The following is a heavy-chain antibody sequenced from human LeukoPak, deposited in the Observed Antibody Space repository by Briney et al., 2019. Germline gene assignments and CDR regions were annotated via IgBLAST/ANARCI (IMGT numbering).Heavy chain of an antibody. CDR1: GFTFSGSA. V-gene: IGHV3-73*01. CDR3: TTDTRYSPCNPIDY. CDR2: IRSKANSYAT. J-gene: IGHJ4*02. D-gene: IGHD2-15*01. Sequence: PGGSLRLSCAASGFTFSGSAMHWVRQASGKGLEWVGRIRSKANSYATAYAASVKGRFTISRDDSNNTLYLQMNSLKTEDTAVYYCTTDTRYSPCNPIDYWGQGTLVTVSS.